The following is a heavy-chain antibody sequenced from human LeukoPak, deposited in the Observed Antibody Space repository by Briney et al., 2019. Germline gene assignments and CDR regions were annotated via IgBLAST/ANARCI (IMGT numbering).Heavy chain of an antibody. CDR2: INPNSGGT. CDR3: ARGTGWYNDAFDI. D-gene: IGHD6-19*01. J-gene: IGHJ3*02. V-gene: IGHV1-2*02. Sequence: GASVKVSCKASAYTFTGYYIHWVRQAPGQGLEWMGWINPNSGGTNYAQKFQGRVTMTRDTSISTAYMELSRLRSDDTAVYYCARGTGWYNDAFDIWGHGTMVTVSS. CDR1: AYTFTGYY.